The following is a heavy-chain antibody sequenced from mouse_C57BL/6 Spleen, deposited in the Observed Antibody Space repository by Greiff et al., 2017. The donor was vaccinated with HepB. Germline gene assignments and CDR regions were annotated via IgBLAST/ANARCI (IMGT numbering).Heavy chain of an antibody. D-gene: IGHD4-1*01. J-gene: IGHJ2*01. V-gene: IGHV5-17*01. Sequence: EVMLVESGGGLVKPGGSLKLSCAASGFTFSDYGMHWVRQAPEKGLEWVAYISSGSSTIYYADTVKGRFTISRDNAKNTLFLQMTSLRSEDTAMYYCARELGPYFDYWGQGTTLTVSS. CDR3: ARELGPYFDY. CDR1: GFTFSDYG. CDR2: ISSGSSTI.